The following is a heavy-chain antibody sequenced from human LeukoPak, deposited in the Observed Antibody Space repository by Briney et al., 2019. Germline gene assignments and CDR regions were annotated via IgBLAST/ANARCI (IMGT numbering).Heavy chain of an antibody. J-gene: IGHJ6*04. V-gene: IGHV3-74*01. Sequence: PGGSLRLSRAASGFTFSSYWMHWVRQAPGKGLVWVSRIKSDGISTNYADSVKGRFTISRDNAKNSLYLQMNSLRAEDTAVYYCAELGITMIGGVWGKGTTVTISS. D-gene: IGHD3-10*02. CDR3: AELGITMIGGV. CDR1: GFTFSSYW. CDR2: IKSDGIST.